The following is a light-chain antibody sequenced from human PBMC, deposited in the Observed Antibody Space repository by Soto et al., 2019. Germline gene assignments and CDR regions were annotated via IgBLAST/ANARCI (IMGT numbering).Light chain of an antibody. CDR2: AAS. CDR1: QSISSY. J-gene: IGKJ5*01. CDR3: QQSYSTLIT. Sequence: DIQMTQSPSSLSASVGDRVTITCRASQSISSYLNWYQQKPGKAPKLLIYAASSLESGVPSRFSGSGSGTDFTLTISSLEPEDFATYYCQQSYSTLITFGKGTRLDIK. V-gene: IGKV1-39*01.